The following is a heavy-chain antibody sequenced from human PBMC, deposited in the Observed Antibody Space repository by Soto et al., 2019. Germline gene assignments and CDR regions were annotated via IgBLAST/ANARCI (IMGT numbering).Heavy chain of an antibody. Sequence: GGSLRLSCAASGFTFSGYYMSWIRQAPGKGLEWVSYISSSGSTIYYADSVKGRFTISRDNAKNSLYLQMNSLRAEDTAVYYCARDSRYSYGYSTGSIDYWGQGTLVTVSS. V-gene: IGHV3-11*01. J-gene: IGHJ4*02. CDR2: ISSSGSTI. D-gene: IGHD5-18*01. CDR3: ARDSRYSYGYSTGSIDY. CDR1: GFTFSGYY.